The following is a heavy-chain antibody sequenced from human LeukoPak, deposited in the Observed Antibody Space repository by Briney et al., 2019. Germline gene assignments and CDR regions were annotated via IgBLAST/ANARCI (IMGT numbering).Heavy chain of an antibody. CDR1: GYSFTSYW. D-gene: IGHD3-3*01. J-gene: IGHJ5*02. Sequence: GESLKISCKGSGYSFTSYWIGWVRQMPGKGLEWMGIIYPGDSDTRYSPSFQGQVTISADKSISTAYLQWSSLKASDTAMYYCVRRYYDFWSGYYSASNWFDPWGQGTLVTVSS. CDR2: IYPGDSDT. CDR3: VRRYYDFWSGYYSASNWFDP. V-gene: IGHV5-51*01.